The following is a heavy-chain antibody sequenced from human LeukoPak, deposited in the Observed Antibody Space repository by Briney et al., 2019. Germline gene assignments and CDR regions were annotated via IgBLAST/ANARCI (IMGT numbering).Heavy chain of an antibody. V-gene: IGHV3-21*01. CDR2: ISSSSSYI. CDR1: GFTFSSYS. J-gene: IGHJ4*02. D-gene: IGHD1-26*01. CDR3: ARDSSSGSGDY. Sequence: GGSLRLSCAASGFTFSSYSMNWVRQAPGKGLEWVSSISSSSSYIYYADSVKGRLTISRDNSKNTLYLQMNSLRAEDTAVYYCARDSSSGSGDYWGRGTLVTVSS.